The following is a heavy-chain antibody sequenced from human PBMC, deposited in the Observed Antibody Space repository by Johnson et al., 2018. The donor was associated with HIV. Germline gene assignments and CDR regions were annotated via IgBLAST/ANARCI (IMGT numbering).Heavy chain of an antibody. V-gene: IGHV3-30*18. CDR1: GFTFSSYA. J-gene: IGHJ3*02. CDR3: AKDRGSPGIPAAFDI. CDR2: ISYDGSNK. D-gene: IGHD1-26*01. Sequence: QVQLVESGGGLVQPGGSLRLSCAASGFTFSSYAMSWVRQAPGKGLECVAVISYDGSNKYYADSVKGRFTISRDNSKKTLFLQMNSLRAEDTAVYYCAKDRGSPGIPAAFDIWGQGTMVTVSS.